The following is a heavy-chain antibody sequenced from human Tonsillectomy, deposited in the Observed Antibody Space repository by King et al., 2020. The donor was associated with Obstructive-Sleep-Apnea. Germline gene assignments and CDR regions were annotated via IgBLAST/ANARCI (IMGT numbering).Heavy chain of an antibody. CDR1: GFTFDDYA. Sequence: EVQLVESGGGLVQPGRPLRLSCGASGFTFDDYAMHWVRQAPGKGLEWVSGISWNSGSIGYADSVKGPFTISRENTKNSGYPQMNSLRGEDTAMYYCAKDIYSGWYEGHFEYWGQGALVTVSS. V-gene: IGHV3-9*01. J-gene: IGHJ4*02. D-gene: IGHD6-19*01. CDR3: AKDIYSGWYEGHFEY. CDR2: ISWNSGSI.